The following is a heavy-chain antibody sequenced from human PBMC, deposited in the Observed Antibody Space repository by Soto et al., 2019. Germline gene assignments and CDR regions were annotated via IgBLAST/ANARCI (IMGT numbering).Heavy chain of an antibody. J-gene: IGHJ5*02. CDR1: GYNFKTCG. CDR2: ISAYNGDT. D-gene: IGHD3-3*01. V-gene: IGHV1-18*01. Sequence: ASVKVSCKASGYNFKTCGISWVRQAPGQGLEWMGWISAYNGDTDYAQSLQGRVTMTTDTSTAIAYMELRSLTFDDTAVYYFARHPYDFWSGYHDNWFDPWGQGALVTVSS. CDR3: ARHPYDFWSGYHDNWFDP.